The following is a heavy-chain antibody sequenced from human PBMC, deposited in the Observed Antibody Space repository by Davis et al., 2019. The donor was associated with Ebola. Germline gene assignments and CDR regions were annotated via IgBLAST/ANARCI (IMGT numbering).Heavy chain of an antibody. CDR3: ARVRNLGSLRLDV. CDR1: GFTFSSYG. CDR2: IWYDGSNK. V-gene: IGHV3-33*01. Sequence: GESLKISCAASGFTFSSYGMHWVRPAPGKGLEWVAVIWYDGSNKYYADSVKGRFTISSDNSKNTLYLQMNSLRAEDTAVYYCARVRNLGSLRLDVWGQGTTVTVSS. J-gene: IGHJ6*02. D-gene: IGHD7-27*01.